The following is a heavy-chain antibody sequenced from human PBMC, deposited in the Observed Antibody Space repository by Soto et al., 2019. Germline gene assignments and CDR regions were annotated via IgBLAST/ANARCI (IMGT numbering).Heavy chain of an antibody. J-gene: IGHJ4*02. D-gene: IGHD1-1*01. CDR3: AKVERMTPYTHLR. V-gene: IGHV3-23*01. Sequence: DVQVLESGGGLVQPGGSLRLSCEASGFTISNYGMAWDRQAPGKGLEWVSAISGRDAYTYYADSVKGRFTISRDNSKNTLYLQMSSLTAEDTALYYCAKVERMTPYTHLRWGQGTLVTVSS. CDR2: ISGRDAYT. CDR1: GFTISNYG.